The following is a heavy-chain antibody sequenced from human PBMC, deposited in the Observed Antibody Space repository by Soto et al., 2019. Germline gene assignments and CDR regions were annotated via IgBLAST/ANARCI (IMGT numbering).Heavy chain of an antibody. V-gene: IGHV4-30-4*01. J-gene: IGHJ4*02. D-gene: IGHD3-22*01. Sequence: SETLSLTCTVSCGSISSGDYYWSWIRQPPGKGLEWIGYIYYSGSTYYNPSLKSRVTISVDTSKNQFSLKLSSVTAADTAVYYCARVDNYYDSSGQDYWGQGTLVTVSS. CDR1: CGSISSGDYY. CDR3: ARVDNYYDSSGQDY. CDR2: IYYSGST.